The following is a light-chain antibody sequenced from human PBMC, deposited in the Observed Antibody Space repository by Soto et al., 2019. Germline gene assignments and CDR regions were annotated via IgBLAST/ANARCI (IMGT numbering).Light chain of an antibody. Sequence: IVMTQSPATLSVSKGERATLSCRASHRVSSYLAWYQQKPGQAPRLLIYATSTRATGIPARFSGSGSGTEFTLTISSLQSEDFAAYYCQQSATFGPGTKVD. CDR3: QQSAT. CDR2: ATS. CDR1: HRVSSY. V-gene: IGKV3-15*01. J-gene: IGKJ3*01.